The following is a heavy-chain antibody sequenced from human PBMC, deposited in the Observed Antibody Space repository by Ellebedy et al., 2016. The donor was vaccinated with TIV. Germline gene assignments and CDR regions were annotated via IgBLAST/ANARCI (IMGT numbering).Heavy chain of an antibody. CDR3: ARHNLVRGLLVNNWFDP. CDR1: GGSISSYY. D-gene: IGHD3-10*01. CDR2: IYYSGST. V-gene: IGHV4-59*08. J-gene: IGHJ5*02. Sequence: MPSETLSLTCTVSGGSISSYYWSWIRQPPGKGLEWIGYIYYSGSTNYNPSLKSRVTISVDTSKNQFSLKLSSVTAADTAVYYCARHNLVRGLLVNNWFDPWGQGTLVTVSS.